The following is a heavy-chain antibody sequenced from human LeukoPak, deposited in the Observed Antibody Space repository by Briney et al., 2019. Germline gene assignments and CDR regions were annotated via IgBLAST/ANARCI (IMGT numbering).Heavy chain of an antibody. CDR2: IYYSGST. Sequence: PSETLSLTCTVSVGSISSGGYYWSWIRHHPGEGLGWLGYIYYSGSTYYNPSLKSRVTISVDTSKNQFSLKLSSVTAADTAVYYCARVPSGSYYPHNWCDPWGQGTLVTVSS. J-gene: IGHJ5*02. CDR1: VGSISSGGYY. CDR3: ARVPSGSYYPHNWCDP. V-gene: IGHV4-31*03. D-gene: IGHD1-26*01.